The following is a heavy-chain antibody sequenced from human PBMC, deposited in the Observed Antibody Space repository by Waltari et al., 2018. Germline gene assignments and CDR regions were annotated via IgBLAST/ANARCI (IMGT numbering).Heavy chain of an antibody. V-gene: IGHV4-39*07. CDR2: IHYTGST. Sequence: QLQLQESGPGLVKPSETLSLTCTVSGGSISNGEYHWGWVRQPPGKGLEWISTIHYTGSTYYNPSLKSRLTISVDTSKNQFSLKLSSVTAADTAVYHCMRDQRSTVLDWGQGTLVTVSS. CDR3: MRDQRSTVLD. J-gene: IGHJ4*02. CDR1: GGSISNGEYH. D-gene: IGHD1-1*01.